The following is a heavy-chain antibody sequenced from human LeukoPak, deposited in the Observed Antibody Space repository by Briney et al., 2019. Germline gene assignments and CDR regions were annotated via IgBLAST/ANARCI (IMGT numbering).Heavy chain of an antibody. CDR3: ARLSNDYVWGSYPPY. J-gene: IGHJ4*02. Sequence: GGSLRLSCAASGFTFSSYAMHWVRQAPGKGLEWVAVISYDGSNKYYADSVKGRFTISRDNSKNTLYLQMNSLRAEDTAVYYCARLSNDYVWGSYPPYWGQGTLVTVSS. CDR2: ISYDGSNK. CDR1: GFTFSSYA. D-gene: IGHD3-16*02. V-gene: IGHV3-30-3*01.